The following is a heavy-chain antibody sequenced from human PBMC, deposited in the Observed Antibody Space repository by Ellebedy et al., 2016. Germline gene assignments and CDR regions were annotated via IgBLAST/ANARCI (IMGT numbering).Heavy chain of an antibody. V-gene: IGHV3-48*04. CDR1: GFTFSSYS. Sequence: GGSLRLSCAASGFTFSSYSMNWVRQAPGKGLEWVSYISSGSSTIYYADSVKGRFTISRDNAKNSLYLQMNSLRAEDTAVYYCAREGYCSSTNCHLTAPDYWGQGTLVTVSS. CDR3: AREGYCSSTNCHLTAPDY. J-gene: IGHJ4*02. D-gene: IGHD2-2*01. CDR2: ISSGSSTI.